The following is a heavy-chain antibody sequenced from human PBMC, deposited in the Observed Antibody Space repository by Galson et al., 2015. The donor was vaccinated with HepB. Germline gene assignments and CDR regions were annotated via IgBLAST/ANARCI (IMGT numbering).Heavy chain of an antibody. Sequence: SLRLSCAASGFTFSSYGMHWVRQAPGKGLEWVAVIWYDGSNKYYADSVKGRFTISRDNSKNTLYLQMNSLRAEDTAVYYCARETLHTQITYYYDSSGYGAFDIWGQGTMVTVSS. V-gene: IGHV3-33*01. J-gene: IGHJ3*02. CDR3: ARETLHTQITYYYDSSGYGAFDI. D-gene: IGHD3-22*01. CDR1: GFTFSSYG. CDR2: IWYDGSNK.